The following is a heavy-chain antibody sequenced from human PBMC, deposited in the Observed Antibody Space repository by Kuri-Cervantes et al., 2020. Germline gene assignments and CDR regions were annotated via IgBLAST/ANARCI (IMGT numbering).Heavy chain of an antibody. D-gene: IGHD4-17*01. V-gene: IGHV4-59*01. J-gene: IGHJ6*02. CDR2: IYYSGST. CDR3: ARGTTATHIYYYYGMDV. Sequence: ESLKISCTVSGGSISSYYWSWIRQPPGKGLEWIGYIYYSGSTNYNPSLKSRVTISVDTSKNQFSLKLSSVTAADTAAYYCARGTTATHIYYYYGMDVWGQGTTITVSS. CDR1: GGSISSYY.